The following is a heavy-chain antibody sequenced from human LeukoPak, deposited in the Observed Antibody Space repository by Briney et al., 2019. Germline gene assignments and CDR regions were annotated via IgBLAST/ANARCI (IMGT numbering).Heavy chain of an antibody. J-gene: IGHJ4*02. Sequence: ASVKVSCKASGYTFTGYYMHWVRQAPRQGLEWMGWINPRSGGTNYAQKFQGRVTMTRDTSISTAYMELSRLRSDDTAVYYCAGGYYDSSGYYSDYWGQGTLVTVSS. CDR3: AGGYYDSSGYYSDY. CDR1: GYTFTGYY. V-gene: IGHV1-2*02. D-gene: IGHD3-22*01. CDR2: INPRSGGT.